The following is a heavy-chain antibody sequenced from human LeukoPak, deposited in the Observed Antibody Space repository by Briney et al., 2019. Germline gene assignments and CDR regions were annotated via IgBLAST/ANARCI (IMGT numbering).Heavy chain of an antibody. J-gene: IGHJ5*02. CDR2: IYSGGST. Sequence: GGSLRLSCAASGFTFSTFAMHWVRLSPGKGLEWVSLIYSGGSTYYADSVKGRFTISRDNAKNTLNLQMNSLRAEDTAVYYCARDLGQYYDTSDNWFDPWGQGTPVTVSS. CDR1: GFTFSTFA. CDR3: ARDLGQYYDTSDNWFDP. V-gene: IGHV3-66*01. D-gene: IGHD3-22*01.